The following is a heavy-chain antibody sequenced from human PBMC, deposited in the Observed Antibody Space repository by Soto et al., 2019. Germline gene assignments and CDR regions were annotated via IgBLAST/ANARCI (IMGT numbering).Heavy chain of an antibody. CDR2: IWYDGSNQ. CDR1: GFAFSSKG. Sequence: QVQLVESGGGVVQPGRSLRLSCAASGFAFSSKGMHWVRQAPGKGLEWVAIIWYDGSNQYYADSVKGRFTVSRDNSKNTLYLQMNSLRGDDTAVYFCARWSLVCPTIDAFDIWGQGTMVTVSS. V-gene: IGHV3-33*01. J-gene: IGHJ3*02. D-gene: IGHD5-12*01. CDR3: ARWSLVCPTIDAFDI.